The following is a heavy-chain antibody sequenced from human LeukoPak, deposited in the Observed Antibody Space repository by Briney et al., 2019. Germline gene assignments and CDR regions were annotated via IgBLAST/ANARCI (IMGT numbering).Heavy chain of an antibody. CDR1: GYTFTSYD. CDR2: MNPNSGNT. CDR3: ARGRPGYCSSTSCYGSYYYYYMDV. V-gene: IGHV1-8*03. J-gene: IGHJ6*03. Sequence: AASVKVSCKASGYTFTSYDINWVRQATGQGLEWMGWMNPNSGNTGYAQKFQGRVTITRNTSISTAYMELSSLRSEGTAVYYCARGRPGYCSSTSCYGSYYYYYMDVWGKGTTVTVSS. D-gene: IGHD2-2*01.